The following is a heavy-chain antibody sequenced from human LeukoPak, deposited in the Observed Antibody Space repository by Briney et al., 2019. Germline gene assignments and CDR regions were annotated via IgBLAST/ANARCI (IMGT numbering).Heavy chain of an antibody. J-gene: IGHJ6*04. CDR3: ARDSYDYVWGSYTFHV. V-gene: IGHV3-21*01. D-gene: IGHD3-16*01. Sequence: GGSLRLSCAASGFTFSSYTMNWVRQAPGKGLEWVSYISTSSIYIYYADSLKGRFTISRDNAKNSLYLQMNSLRAEDTAVYYRARDSYDYVWGSYTFHVWGKGTTVTVSS. CDR2: ISTSSIYI. CDR1: GFTFSSYT.